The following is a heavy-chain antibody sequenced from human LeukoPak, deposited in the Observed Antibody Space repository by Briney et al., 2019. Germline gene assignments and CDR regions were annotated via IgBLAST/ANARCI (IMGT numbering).Heavy chain of an antibody. J-gene: IGHJ5*02. V-gene: IGHV3-48*03. CDR2: ISSSGSTI. D-gene: IGHD5-12*01. CDR3: AGDLQIVATLWFDP. Sequence: GGSLRLSCAASGFTFSSYEMNWVRQAPGKGLEWVSYISSSGSTIYYADSVKGRFTISRDNAKNSLYLQMNSLRAEDTAVYYCAGDLQIVATLWFDPWGQGTLVTVSS. CDR1: GFTFSSYE.